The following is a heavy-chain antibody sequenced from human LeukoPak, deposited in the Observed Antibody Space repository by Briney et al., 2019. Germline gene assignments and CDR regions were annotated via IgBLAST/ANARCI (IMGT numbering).Heavy chain of an antibody. CDR3: AKDPSELLWFGAPDY. J-gene: IGHJ4*02. V-gene: IGHV3-74*01. D-gene: IGHD3-10*01. CDR1: GFTFSSSW. Sequence: PGGSLRLSCAASGFTFSSSWMHWVRQAPGKGLVWVSRINTVGSSTNYADSVKGRFTISRDNSKNTLYLQMNSLRAEDTAVYYCAKDPSELLWFGAPDYWGQGTLVTVSS. CDR2: INTVGSST.